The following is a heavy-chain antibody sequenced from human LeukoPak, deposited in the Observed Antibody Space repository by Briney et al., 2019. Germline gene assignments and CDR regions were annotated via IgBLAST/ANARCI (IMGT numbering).Heavy chain of an antibody. V-gene: IGHV6-1*01. Sequence: SQTLSLTCAISGDSVSSNSAAWNWIRQSPSRGLEWLGRTYYRSKWYNDYAVSVKSRITINPDTSRNQFSLQLNSVTPEDTAVYYCARGPRSSWLNAFDIWGQGTMVTVSS. CDR3: ARGPRSSWLNAFDI. J-gene: IGHJ3*02. CDR1: GDSVSSNSAA. CDR2: TYYRSKWYN. D-gene: IGHD6-13*01.